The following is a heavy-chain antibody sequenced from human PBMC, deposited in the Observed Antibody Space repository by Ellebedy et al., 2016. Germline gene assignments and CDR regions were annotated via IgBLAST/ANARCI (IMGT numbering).Heavy chain of an antibody. CDR3: ATVGWELLFDY. CDR1: GYTFTSYA. Sequence: ASVKVSCKASGYTFTSYAMNWVRQAPGKGLEWMGGFDPEDGETIYAQKFQGRVTMTEDTSTDTAYMELSSLRSEDTAVYYCATVGWELLFDYWGQGTLVTVSS. CDR2: FDPEDGET. J-gene: IGHJ4*02. D-gene: IGHD1-26*01. V-gene: IGHV1-24*01.